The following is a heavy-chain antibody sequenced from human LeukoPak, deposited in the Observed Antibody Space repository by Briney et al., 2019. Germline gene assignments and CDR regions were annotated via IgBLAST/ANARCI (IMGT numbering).Heavy chain of an antibody. Sequence: GGFLRPSCAASGFTFSSYAMSWVRQAPGKGLEWVSAISGSGGSTYYADSVKGRFTISRDNSKNTLYLQMNSLRAEDTAVYYCATSEYSSGWYFFDYWGQGTLVTVSS. V-gene: IGHV3-23*01. CDR1: GFTFSSYA. CDR3: ATSEYSSGWYFFDY. D-gene: IGHD6-19*01. CDR2: ISGSGGST. J-gene: IGHJ4*02.